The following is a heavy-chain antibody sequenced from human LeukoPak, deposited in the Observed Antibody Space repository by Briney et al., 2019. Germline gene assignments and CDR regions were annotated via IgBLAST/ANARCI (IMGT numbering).Heavy chain of an antibody. CDR1: GFTFSSHW. Sequence: GGSLRLSCAASGFTFSSHWMSWVRQAPGKGLEWVANIKKDGSEKYYVDAVKGRFTISRDNAKTSLYLQMNSLRAEDTAVYYCARERREYGFWSGYFDYWGQGTLVTVSS. D-gene: IGHD3-3*01. CDR2: IKKDGSEK. J-gene: IGHJ4*02. CDR3: ARERREYGFWSGYFDY. V-gene: IGHV3-7*01.